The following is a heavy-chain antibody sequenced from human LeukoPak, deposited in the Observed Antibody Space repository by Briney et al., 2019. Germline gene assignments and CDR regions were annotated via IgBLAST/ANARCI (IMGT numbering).Heavy chain of an antibody. J-gene: IGHJ4*02. CDR3: ARGQLGGSSTYFDY. CDR1: GGSFSNYY. V-gene: IGHV4-34*01. Sequence: SETLSLTCAVYGGSFSNYYWSWLRQPPGKGLEWIGDIYHTGSTTYNPSLKSRVTISVDTSKKQFSLRLSSVTAADTAVYYCARGQLGGSSTYFDYWGQGTLVTVSS. D-gene: IGHD1-26*01. CDR2: IYHTGST.